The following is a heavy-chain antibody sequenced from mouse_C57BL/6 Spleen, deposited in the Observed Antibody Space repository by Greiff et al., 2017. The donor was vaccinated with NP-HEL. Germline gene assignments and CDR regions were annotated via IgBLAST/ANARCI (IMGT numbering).Heavy chain of an antibody. J-gene: IGHJ2*01. CDR2: IHPNSGST. Sequence: QVQLQQPGAELVKPGASVKLSCKASGYTFTSYWMHRVKQRPGQGLEWIGMIHPNSGSTNYNEKFKSKATLTVDKSSSTAYMQLSSLTSEDSAVYYCASRSEYYFDYWGQGTTLTVSS. V-gene: IGHV1-64*01. CDR1: GYTFTSYW. CDR3: ASRSEYYFDY.